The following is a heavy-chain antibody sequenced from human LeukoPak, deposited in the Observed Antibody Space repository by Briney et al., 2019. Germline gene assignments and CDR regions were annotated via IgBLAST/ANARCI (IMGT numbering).Heavy chain of an antibody. CDR1: GGSISSYY. V-gene: IGHV4-59*12. Sequence: SETLSLTCTVSGGSISSYYWSWIRQPPGKGLEWIGYIYYSGSTNYNPSLKSRVTISVDTSKDQFSLKLNSVTAADTAVYYCARNSRTYGDYDFWGQGTLVTVSS. CDR3: ARNSRTYGDYDF. J-gene: IGHJ4*02. CDR2: IYYSGST. D-gene: IGHD4-17*01.